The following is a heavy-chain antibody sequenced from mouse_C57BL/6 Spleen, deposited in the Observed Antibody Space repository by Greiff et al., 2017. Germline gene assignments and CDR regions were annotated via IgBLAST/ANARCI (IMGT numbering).Heavy chain of an antibody. Sequence: EVMLVESGGGLVKPGGSLKLSCAASGFTFSSYAMSWVRQTPEKRLEWVATISDGGSYTYYPDNVKGRFTISRDNAKNNLYLQMSHLKSEDTAMYYCARDHTTVVVPGFAYWGQGTLVTVSA. CDR1: GFTFSSYA. D-gene: IGHD1-1*01. CDR3: ARDHTTVVVPGFAY. V-gene: IGHV5-4*01. CDR2: ISDGGSYT. J-gene: IGHJ3*01.